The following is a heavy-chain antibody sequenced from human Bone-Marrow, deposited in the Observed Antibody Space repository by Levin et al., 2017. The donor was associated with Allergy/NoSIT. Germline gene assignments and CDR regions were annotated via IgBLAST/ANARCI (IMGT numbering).Heavy chain of an antibody. D-gene: IGHD3-16*01. CDR2: LYYSGSN. CDR1: GGSISSSNYY. J-gene: IGHJ3*01. V-gene: IGHV4-39*01. CDR3: ARHVMVSFGGISVRGVFDF. Sequence: SETLSLTCTVSGGSISSSNYYWGWIRQPPGKGPEWIGSLYYSGSNYYNPSLKSRVTISVDTSKKQVSLNLSSVTAADTAVYYCARHVMVSFGGISVRGVFDFWGQGTMVSVSS.